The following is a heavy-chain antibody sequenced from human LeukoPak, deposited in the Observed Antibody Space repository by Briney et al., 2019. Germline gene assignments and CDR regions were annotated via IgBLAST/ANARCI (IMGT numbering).Heavy chain of an antibody. J-gene: IGHJ5*02. D-gene: IGHD3-10*01. Sequence: GASVKVSCKATGYTFTGYYMHWVRQAPGQGLEWMGWINPNSGGTNYAQKFQGRVTMTRDTSISTAYMELSRLRSDDTAVYYCAREVRERGNWLDPWGQGTLVTVSS. CDR1: GYTFTGYY. CDR3: AREVRERGNWLDP. CDR2: INPNSGGT. V-gene: IGHV1-2*02.